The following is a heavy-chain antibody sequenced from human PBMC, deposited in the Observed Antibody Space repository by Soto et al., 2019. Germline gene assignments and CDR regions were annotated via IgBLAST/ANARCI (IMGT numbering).Heavy chain of an antibody. CDR1: GGSISSGGYY. Sequence: PSETLSLTCTVSGGSISSGGYYWSWIRQHPGKGLEWIGYIYYSGSTYYNPSLKSRVTISVDTSKNQFSLKLSSVTAADTAVYYCARAGAEYYYDSSSSPSAFDIWGQGTMVTVSS. CDR2: IYYSGST. V-gene: IGHV4-31*03. CDR3: ARAGAEYYYDSSSSPSAFDI. J-gene: IGHJ3*02. D-gene: IGHD3-22*01.